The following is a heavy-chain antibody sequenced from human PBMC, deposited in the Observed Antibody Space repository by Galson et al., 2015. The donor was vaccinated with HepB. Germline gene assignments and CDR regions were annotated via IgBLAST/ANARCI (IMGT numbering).Heavy chain of an antibody. Sequence: SLRLSCAASGFTFSSYGMHWVRQAPGKGLEWVAVISYDGSNKYYADSVKGRFTISRDNSKNTLYLQMNSLRAEDTAVYYCAKGWTASLRYFDWALYGGMDVWGQGTTVTVSS. V-gene: IGHV3-30*18. CDR1: GFTFSSYG. D-gene: IGHD3-9*01. CDR3: AKGWTASLRYFDWALYGGMDV. CDR2: ISYDGSNK. J-gene: IGHJ6*02.